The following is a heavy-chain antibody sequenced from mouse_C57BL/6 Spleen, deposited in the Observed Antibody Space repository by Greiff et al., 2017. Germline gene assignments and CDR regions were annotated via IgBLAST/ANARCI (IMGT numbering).Heavy chain of an antibody. CDR3: TALGRRYLDY. CDR2: ISLKSDNYAT. V-gene: IGHV6-3*01. D-gene: IGHD4-1*01. J-gene: IGHJ2*01. CDR1: GFTFSNYW. Sequence: EVKLQESGGGLVQPGGSMKLSCVASGFTFSNYWMNWVRQSPEQGLEWVAQISLKSDNYATNYAETVKGRFTISRDESKSNVYLQMNNLRPEDTAIYYCTALGRRYLDYWGQGTTLTVSS.